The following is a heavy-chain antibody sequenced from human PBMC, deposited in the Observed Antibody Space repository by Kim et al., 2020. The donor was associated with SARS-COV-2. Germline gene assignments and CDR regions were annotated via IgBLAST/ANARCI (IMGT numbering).Heavy chain of an antibody. D-gene: IGHD6-19*01. J-gene: IGHJ5*02. CDR3: ARDSAPGSAGIAVAGLRFDP. Sequence: ASVQVSCKASGYTFTGYYMHWVRQAPGQGLEWMGWINPNSGGTNYAQKFQGRVTMTRDTSISTAYMELSRLTSDDTAVYYCARDSAPGSAGIAVAGLRFDPWGQGTLVTVSS. CDR1: GYTFTGYY. CDR2: INPNSGGT. V-gene: IGHV1-2*02.